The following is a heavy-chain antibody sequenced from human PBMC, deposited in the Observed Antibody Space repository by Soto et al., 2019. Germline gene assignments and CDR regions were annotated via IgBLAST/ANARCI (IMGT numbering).Heavy chain of an antibody. J-gene: IGHJ6*02. CDR3: ARSPLTFLEWSTPYYYYYGMDV. V-gene: IGHV1-18*04. Sequence: GASVKVSCKASGYTFTRYGISWVRQAPGQGLEWMGWISAYNGNTNYAQKLQGRVTMTTDTSTSTAYMELRSLRSDDTAVYYCARSPLTFLEWSTPYYYYYGMDVWGQGTTVTVSS. D-gene: IGHD3-3*02. CDR1: GYTFTRYG. CDR2: ISAYNGNT.